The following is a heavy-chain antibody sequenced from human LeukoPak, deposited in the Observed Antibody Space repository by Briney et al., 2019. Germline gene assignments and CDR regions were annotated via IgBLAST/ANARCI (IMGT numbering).Heavy chain of an antibody. CDR3: AREFLEWLPAS. Sequence: SETLSLTCTVSGGFITSHYWSWNRQPAGKGLEWIGHIYDSGTTNYNPSLKSRVTMSIDTSKNQFSLKLSSVTAADTAVYYCAREFLEWLPASWGQGTLVTVSS. CDR1: GGFITSHY. V-gene: IGHV4-4*07. CDR2: IYDSGTT. D-gene: IGHD3-3*01. J-gene: IGHJ4*02.